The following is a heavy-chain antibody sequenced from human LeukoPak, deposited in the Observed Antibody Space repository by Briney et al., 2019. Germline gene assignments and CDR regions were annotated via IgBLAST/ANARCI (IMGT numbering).Heavy chain of an antibody. J-gene: IGHJ3*02. CDR3: ASCRNGAAYDAFDI. CDR2: ISDSGSIL. V-gene: IGHV3-11*01. Sequence: GGSLRLSCAASGFTFSDYYMTWIRQAPGKGLEWVSFISDSGSILYYADSVRGRFTISRDNAKNSLYLQMNSLRAEDTAVYYCASCRNGAAYDAFDIWGQGTLVTVSS. CDR1: GFTFSDYY. D-gene: IGHD2-15*01.